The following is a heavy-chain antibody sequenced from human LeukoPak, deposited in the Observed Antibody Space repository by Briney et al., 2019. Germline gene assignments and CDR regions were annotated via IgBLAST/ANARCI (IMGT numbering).Heavy chain of an antibody. J-gene: IGHJ4*02. CDR1: GASISVYY. CDR3: ARGNYYGSGSYYSDY. Sequence: SETLSLTCTVSGASISVYYWSWIRQPPGKGLEWIGSIYHSGYTYYNPSLKSRVTIAVDTSKNQFSLKLRSVTAADTAVYFCARGNYYGSGSYYSDYWGQGTLVTASS. V-gene: IGHV4-38-2*02. D-gene: IGHD3-10*01. CDR2: IYHSGYT.